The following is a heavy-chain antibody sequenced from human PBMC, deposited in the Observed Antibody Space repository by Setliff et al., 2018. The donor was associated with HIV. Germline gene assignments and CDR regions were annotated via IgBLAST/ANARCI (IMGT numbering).Heavy chain of an antibody. CDR3: ARLDSGVFDI. V-gene: IGHV4-38-2*01. CDR2: IYQTGST. D-gene: IGHD3-10*01. J-gene: IGHJ3*02. CDR1: GYSISSGYY. Sequence: SETLSFTCAVSGYSISSGYYWAWIRQPPGTGPEWIGHIYQTGSTYSNPSLKRRVTISVDTSKNQFSLKLTSVTAADTSVYYCARLDSGVFDIWGPGAMVTVSS.